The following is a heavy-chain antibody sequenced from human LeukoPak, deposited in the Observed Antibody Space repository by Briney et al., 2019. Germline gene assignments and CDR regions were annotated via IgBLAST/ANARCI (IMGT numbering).Heavy chain of an antibody. CDR1: GYSFTSYW. CDR2: IDPSDSYT. Sequence: PGESLKISCKGSGYSFTSYWISWVRQMPGKGLEWMGRIDPSDSYTNYSPSFQGHVTISADKSISTAYLQWSSLKASDTAMYYCARHVAVAGTPYYFDYWGQGTLVTVSS. CDR3: ARHVAVAGTPYYFDY. J-gene: IGHJ4*02. V-gene: IGHV5-10-1*01. D-gene: IGHD6-19*01.